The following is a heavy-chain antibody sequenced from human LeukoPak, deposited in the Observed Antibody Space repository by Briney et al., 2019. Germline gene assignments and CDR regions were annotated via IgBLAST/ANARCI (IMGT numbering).Heavy chain of an antibody. J-gene: IGHJ3*02. CDR3: ASNLVVAATHDAFDI. V-gene: IGHV4-39*01. D-gene: IGHD2-15*01. Sequence: SETLSLTCTVSGGSISSSSYYWGWIRQPPGQGLEWIGSIYYSGSTYYNPSLKSRVTISVDTSKNQFSLKLSSVTAADTAVYYCASNLVVAATHDAFDIWGQGTMVTVSS. CDR1: GGSISSSSYY. CDR2: IYYSGST.